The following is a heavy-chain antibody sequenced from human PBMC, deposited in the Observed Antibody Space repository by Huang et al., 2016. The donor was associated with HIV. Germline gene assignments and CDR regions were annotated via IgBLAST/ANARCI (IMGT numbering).Heavy chain of an antibody. CDR3: APYSNYAD. CDR1: GFIFCGYG. D-gene: IGHD4-4*01. CDR2: ISDDGSRK. V-gene: IGHV3-30*03. Sequence: QAQVVESGGGVVQPGRSLRLSCAASGFIFCGYGMYWVRQAPGKGLEWVAIISDDGSRKYYGDSVKGRFTISRDNSKNTLFLQMNSLRVEDTAVYYCAPYSNYADWGQGTLVTVSS. J-gene: IGHJ4*02.